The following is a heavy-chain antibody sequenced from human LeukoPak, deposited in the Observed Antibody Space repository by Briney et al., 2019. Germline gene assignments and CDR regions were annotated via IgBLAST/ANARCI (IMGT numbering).Heavy chain of an antibody. Sequence: GASVKVSCKASGYTFTSYAMNWVRQAPGQGLEWMGWINTNTGNPTYAQGFTGRFVFSLDTSVSTAYLQISSLKAEDTAVYYCATVGGDFDWLSYFDYWGQGTLVTVSS. CDR1: GYTFTSYA. D-gene: IGHD3-9*01. CDR2: INTNTGNP. CDR3: ATVGGDFDWLSYFDY. V-gene: IGHV7-4-1*02. J-gene: IGHJ4*02.